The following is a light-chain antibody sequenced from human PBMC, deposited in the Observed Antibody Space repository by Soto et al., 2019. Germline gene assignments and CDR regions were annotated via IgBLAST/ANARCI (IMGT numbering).Light chain of an antibody. CDR1: QSISRW. CDR3: QEYNFSPYT. V-gene: IGKV1-5*01. J-gene: IGKJ2*01. Sequence: DIQMTQSPSTLSASVGARVTITFRASQSISRWLAGYHQKPGKAPKLLISDVSTLQSGVPSRFSGSGSGTEFTLTISSQQPDDFSTYYCQEYNFSPYTFGQGTKLEI. CDR2: DVS.